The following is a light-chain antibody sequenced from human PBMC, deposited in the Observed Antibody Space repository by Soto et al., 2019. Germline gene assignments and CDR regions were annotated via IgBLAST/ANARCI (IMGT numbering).Light chain of an antibody. CDR3: ASYTTSSTWV. V-gene: IGLV2-14*03. J-gene: IGLJ3*02. Sequence: QSALTQPASVSGSPGQSITISCTGTCSDVGGYNYVSWFQQHTGKAPKLMIYDVSNRPSGVSNRFSGSKSGNTASLTISGLQAEDEADYYCASYTTSSTWVFGGGTKLTVL. CDR2: DVS. CDR1: CSDVGGYNY.